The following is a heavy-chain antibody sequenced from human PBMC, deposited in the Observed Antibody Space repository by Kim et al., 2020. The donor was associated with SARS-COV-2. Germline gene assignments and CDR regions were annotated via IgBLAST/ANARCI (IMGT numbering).Heavy chain of an antibody. J-gene: IGHJ4*02. CDR1: GGTFSSYA. D-gene: IGHD4-17*01. Sequence: SVKVSCKASGGTFSSYAISWVRQAPGQGLEWMGRIIPILGIANYAQKFQGRVTITADKSTSTAYMELSSLRSEDTAVYYCARDRQDYGDLYYFDYWGQGTLVTVSS. CDR3: ARDRQDYGDLYYFDY. V-gene: IGHV1-69*04. CDR2: IIPILGIA.